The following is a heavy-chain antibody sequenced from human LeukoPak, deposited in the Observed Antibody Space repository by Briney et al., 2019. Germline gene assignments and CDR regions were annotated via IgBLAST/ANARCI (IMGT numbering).Heavy chain of an antibody. CDR2: ISGSGGST. CDR3: ARAGSWSSRPYFDY. V-gene: IGHV3-23*01. CDR1: GFTFSSYA. J-gene: IGHJ4*02. D-gene: IGHD1-26*01. Sequence: GGSLRLSCAASGFTFSSYAMSWVRQAPGKGLEWVSGISGSGGSTYSADSVKGRFTISRDNSKDMVYLQTSSLRAEDTAVYYCARAGSWSSRPYFDYWGQGILVSVSS.